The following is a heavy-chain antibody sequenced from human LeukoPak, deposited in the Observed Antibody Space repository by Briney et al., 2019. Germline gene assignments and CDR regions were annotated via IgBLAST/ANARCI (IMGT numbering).Heavy chain of an antibody. CDR3: ARVWDYYDSSGYFYYYYGMDV. V-gene: IGHV1-8*01. CDR1: GSSFTSYN. J-gene: IGHJ6*02. Sequence: ASVTLSFNSSGSSFTSYNINWDRQGTGQGHGWVGWLNPNSGNTGNAQKFQGRVTMTRNTSISTAYMELSSLRSEDTAVYYCARVWDYYDSSGYFYYYYGMDVWGQGTTVTVSS. CDR2: LNPNSGNT. D-gene: IGHD3-22*01.